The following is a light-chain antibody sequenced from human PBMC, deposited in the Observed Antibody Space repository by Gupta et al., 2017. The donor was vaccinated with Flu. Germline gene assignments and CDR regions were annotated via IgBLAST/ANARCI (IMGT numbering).Light chain of an antibody. V-gene: IGLV2-14*01. CDR3: SPDTSSNTPV. Sequence: QPALPQPAPVPGSPGKAITISCTGHSSDVGCYNYVSWHQQHPAKALKLMIYEVNNRPAGVANRFSASKAGNTASLTIAGHQADDEADYYCSPDTSSNTPVFGTGTKVTVL. J-gene: IGLJ1*01. CDR2: EVN. CDR1: SSDVGCYNY.